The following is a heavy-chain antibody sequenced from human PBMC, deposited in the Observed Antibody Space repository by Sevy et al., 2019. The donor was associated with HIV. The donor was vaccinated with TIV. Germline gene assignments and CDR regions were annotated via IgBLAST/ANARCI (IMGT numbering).Heavy chain of an antibody. V-gene: IGHV3-49*04. D-gene: IGHD3-10*01. CDR2: IITKNHGGTP. Sequence: GGSLRLSCTGSGFNIADYYMTWVRQAPGKGLDWVGFIITKNHGGTPEYGASVKGRFTISRDDSKNTIYLQMHSLKTEDTGIYYCARHAREAWRGSGFYYNVTDGFDPWGQGTLVTVSS. CDR3: ARHAREAWRGSGFYYNVTDGFDP. CDR1: GFNIADYY. J-gene: IGHJ5*02.